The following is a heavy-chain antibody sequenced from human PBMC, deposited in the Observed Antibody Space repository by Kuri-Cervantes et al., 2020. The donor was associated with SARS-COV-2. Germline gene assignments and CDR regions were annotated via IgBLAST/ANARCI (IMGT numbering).Heavy chain of an antibody. CDR3: AKGGCSSTSCYDGAFDI. CDR1: GFTFSSYA. V-gene: IGHV3-23*01. Sequence: GGSLRLSCAASGFTFSSYAMSWVRQAPGKGLEWVSAISGSGGSTYYADSVKGRFTISRDNSKNTLYLQMNSLRAEDTAVYYCAKGGCSSTSCYDGAFDIWGQGTMVTVSS. D-gene: IGHD2-2*01. CDR2: ISGSGGST. J-gene: IGHJ3*02.